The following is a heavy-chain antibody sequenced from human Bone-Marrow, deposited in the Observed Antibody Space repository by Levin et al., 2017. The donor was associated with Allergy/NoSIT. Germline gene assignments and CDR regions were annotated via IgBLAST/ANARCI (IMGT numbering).Heavy chain of an antibody. CDR2: ISSSGTYI. CDR3: ARDSLGYSSSWYFFDL. D-gene: IGHD6-13*01. V-gene: IGHV3-21*01. CDR1: GFAFGRHT. Sequence: GGSLRLSCSASGFAFGRHTMHWVRQAPGKGLEWVASISSSGTYIFYADSLKGRFTISRDNAKNSLYLQMHSLRGDETAVYYCARDSLGYSSSWYFFDLWGQGTLVTVSS. J-gene: IGHJ4*02.